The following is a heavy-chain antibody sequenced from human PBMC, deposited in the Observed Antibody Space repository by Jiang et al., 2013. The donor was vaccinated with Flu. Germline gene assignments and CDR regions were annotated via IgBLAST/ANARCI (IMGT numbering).Heavy chain of an antibody. CDR3: ARAGAYTYSFGYADFDY. CDR2: IYYSGST. Sequence: GSGLVKPSETLSLTCNVSGVSISSYYWGWIRQPPGKGLEWIGYIYYSGSTKYNPSLKSRVSISLDTSKNQVSLKLSSVTAADTAVYYCARAGAYTYSFGYADFDYWGQGTLVTVSS. V-gene: IGHV4-59*13. CDR1: GVSISSYY. D-gene: IGHD5-18*01. J-gene: IGHJ4*02.